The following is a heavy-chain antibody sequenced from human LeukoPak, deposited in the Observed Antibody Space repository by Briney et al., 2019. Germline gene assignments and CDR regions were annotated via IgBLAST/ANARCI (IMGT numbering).Heavy chain of an antibody. CDR1: GGSISSYY. V-gene: IGHV4-59*01. D-gene: IGHD2-21*01. J-gene: IGHJ5*02. CDR2: IYYSGST. CDR3: ARNKVGDTPEYNWFDP. Sequence: SETLSLTCTVSGGSISSYYWSWIRQPPGKGLEWIGYIYYSGSTNYNPSLKSRVTISVDTSKNQFSLKLSSVTAADTAVYYCARNKVGDTPEYNWFDPWGQGTLVTVSS.